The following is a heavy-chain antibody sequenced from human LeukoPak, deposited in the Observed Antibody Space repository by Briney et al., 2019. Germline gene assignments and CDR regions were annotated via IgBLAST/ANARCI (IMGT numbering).Heavy chain of an antibody. J-gene: IGHJ4*02. CDR1: GYTFTCYY. CDR3: ARAKEYYYGSGRY. D-gene: IGHD3-10*01. V-gene: IGHV1-2*02. Sequence: AAVKVSCKASGYTFTCYYMHGVRQAPGQGLEGMGWINPNSGGTNYAQQFQGRVTMTRDTSISTAYMELSRLRSDDTAVYYCARAKEYYYGSGRYWGQGTLVTVSS. CDR2: INPNSGGT.